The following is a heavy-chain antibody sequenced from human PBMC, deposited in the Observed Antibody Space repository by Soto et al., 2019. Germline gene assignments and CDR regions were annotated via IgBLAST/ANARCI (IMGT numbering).Heavy chain of an antibody. CDR1: GFTVSSNY. V-gene: IGHV3-53*01. J-gene: IGHJ4*02. CDR2: IYSGGST. D-gene: IGHD3-22*01. CDR3: ARSSSGYYYVGPYYFDY. Sequence: GGSLRLSCAASGFTVSSNYMSWVRQAPGKGLEWVSVIYSGGSTYYADSVKGRFTISRDNSKNTLYLQMNSLGAEDTAVYYCARSSSGYYYVGPYYFDYWGQGXLVTVYS.